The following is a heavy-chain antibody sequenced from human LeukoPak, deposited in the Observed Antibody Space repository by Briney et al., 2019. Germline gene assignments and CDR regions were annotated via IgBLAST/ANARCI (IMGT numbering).Heavy chain of an antibody. Sequence: SETLSLTCTVSVGSISSSSYYWGWIRQPPGKGLEWIGSIYYSGSTYYNPSLKSRVTISVDTSKNQFSLKLSSVTAAGTAVNYCARHKSLLSAFDIWGQGTMVTVSS. D-gene: IGHD3-10*01. CDR1: VGSISSSSYY. J-gene: IGHJ3*02. CDR2: IYYSGST. V-gene: IGHV4-39*01. CDR3: ARHKSLLSAFDI.